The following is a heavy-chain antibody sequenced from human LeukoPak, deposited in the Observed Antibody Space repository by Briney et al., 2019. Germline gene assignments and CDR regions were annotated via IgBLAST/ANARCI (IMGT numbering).Heavy chain of an antibody. CDR1: GFTFSSNW. V-gene: IGHV3-74*01. CDR3: ATGLRFLEWLPHRPYYYYGMDV. J-gene: IGHJ6*02. Sequence: GGSLRLSCAASGFTFSSNWMHWVRQAPGKGLVWVSRINEDGSTTNYADSVKGRSTIFRDNAKNTLYLQMNSLRAEDTAVYYCATGLRFLEWLPHRPYYYYGMDVWGQRTTVTVSS. D-gene: IGHD3-3*01. CDR2: INEDGSTT.